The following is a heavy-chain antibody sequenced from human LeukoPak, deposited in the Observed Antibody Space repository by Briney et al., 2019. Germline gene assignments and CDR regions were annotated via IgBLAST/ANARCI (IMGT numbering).Heavy chain of an antibody. CDR1: GFTFSNYG. D-gene: IGHD5-18*01. J-gene: IGHJ4*02. CDR2: ISGSGGST. CDR3: AKGDTAMDLDY. Sequence: GGSLRLSCAASGFTFSNYGMRWVRQAPGKGLEWVSAISGSGGSTYYADSVKGRFTISRDNSKNTLYLQMNSLRAEGTAVYYCAKGDTAMDLDYWGQGTLVTVSS. V-gene: IGHV3-23*01.